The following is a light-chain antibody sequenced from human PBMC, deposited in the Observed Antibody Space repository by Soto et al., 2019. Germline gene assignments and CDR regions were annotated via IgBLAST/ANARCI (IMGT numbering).Light chain of an antibody. CDR2: KAS. Sequence: DIQMTQSPSTLSASVGDRVTIICRASQSISSWLAWYQQKPGKAPKLLIYKASSLESGVPSRFSGSGSGTEFTLTISSLQPDDFATYYCQQYNYFYTFGQGTKLEIK. V-gene: IGKV1-5*03. CDR1: QSISSW. J-gene: IGKJ2*01. CDR3: QQYNYFYT.